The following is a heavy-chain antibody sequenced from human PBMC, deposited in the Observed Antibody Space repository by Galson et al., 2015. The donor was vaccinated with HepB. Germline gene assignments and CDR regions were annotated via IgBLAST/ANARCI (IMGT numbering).Heavy chain of an antibody. J-gene: IGHJ5*02. Sequence: SVKVSCKASGYTFNSYVISWVRQAPGQGLEWMGWISAHNGNTNYAQELQGRVTMTTDTSTGTAYMELRSLRSDDTAVYYCARAKGDWFDPWGQGTLVTVSS. CDR3: ARAKGDWFDP. CDR1: GYTFNSYV. V-gene: IGHV1-18*01. CDR2: ISAHNGNT.